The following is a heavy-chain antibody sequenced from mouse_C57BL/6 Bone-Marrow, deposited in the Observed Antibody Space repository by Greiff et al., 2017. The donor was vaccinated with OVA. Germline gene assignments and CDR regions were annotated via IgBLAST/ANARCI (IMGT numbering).Heavy chain of an antibody. V-gene: IGHV1-54*01. CDR3: ARTAPYPSWFAY. CDR2: INPGSGGT. CDR1: GYAFTNYL. J-gene: IGHJ3*01. D-gene: IGHD1-2*01. Sequence: QVQLQQSGAELVRPGTSVKVSCKASGYAFTNYLIEWVKQRPGQGLEWIGVINPGSGGTNYNEKFKGKATLTADKSSSTAYMQLSSLTSEDSAVYVCARTAPYPSWFAYGGQGTRVTVSA.